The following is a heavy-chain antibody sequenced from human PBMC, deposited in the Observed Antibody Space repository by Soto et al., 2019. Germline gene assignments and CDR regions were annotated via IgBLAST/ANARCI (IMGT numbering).Heavy chain of an antibody. D-gene: IGHD2-21*01. Sequence: ASVKVSCKASGYIFNKYGFNWVRQAPGQGLEWMGRISAFNGYTNFAQKFQGRVTLTTDTSTNTAYMELSSLRSDDTAIYYCARGRGVVIPAGTPDAFDVWGQRTMVTV. CDR3: ARGRGVVIPAGTPDAFDV. J-gene: IGHJ3*01. CDR1: GYIFNKYG. V-gene: IGHV1-18*01. CDR2: ISAFNGYT.